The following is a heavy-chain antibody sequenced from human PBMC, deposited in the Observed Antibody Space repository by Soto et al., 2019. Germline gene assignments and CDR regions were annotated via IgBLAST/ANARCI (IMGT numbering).Heavy chain of an antibody. CDR1: GGSISSSDYY. J-gene: IGHJ4*02. CDR3: ARGSYYGDSRGYYHY. Sequence: SETLSLTCTVSGGSISSSDYYWSWIRHPPGKGLEWIGYIYYSGSTYYNPSLKSRLTISVDTSKNQFSLKLRSVTAADTAVYYCARGSYYGDSRGYYHYWGQGTLVTVS. V-gene: IGHV4-30-4*01. CDR2: IYYSGST. D-gene: IGHD3-22*01.